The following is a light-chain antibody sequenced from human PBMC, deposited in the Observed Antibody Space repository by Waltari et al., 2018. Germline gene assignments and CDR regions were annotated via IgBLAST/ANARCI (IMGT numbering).Light chain of an antibody. V-gene: IGLV7-46*01. CDR2: DTT. CDR3: LLWYSGARWV. J-gene: IGLJ3*02. Sequence: QAVVTQQPSLPVSPGGTAPLPCGSSTGAVTSGPSPYWFQPKPGQVPRTLIYDTTNKHSWTPARFSGSLLGGKAALTLSGAQPEDEAEYYCLLWYSGARWVFGGGTKLSVL. CDR1: TGAVTSGPS.